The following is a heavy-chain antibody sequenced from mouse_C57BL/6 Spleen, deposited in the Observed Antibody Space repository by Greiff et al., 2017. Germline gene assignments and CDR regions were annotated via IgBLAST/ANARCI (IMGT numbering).Heavy chain of an antibody. CDR3: ARGGLLDWYFDV. CDR2: INPGSGGT. V-gene: IGHV1-54*01. Sequence: VQLQQSGAELVRPGTSVKVSCKASGYAFTNYLIEWVKQRPGQGLEWIGVINPGSGGTNYNVKFKGKATLTADKSSSTAYMQLSSLTSEDSAVYFCARGGLLDWYFDVWGTGTTVTVSS. J-gene: IGHJ1*03. CDR1: GYAFTNYL. D-gene: IGHD2-1*01.